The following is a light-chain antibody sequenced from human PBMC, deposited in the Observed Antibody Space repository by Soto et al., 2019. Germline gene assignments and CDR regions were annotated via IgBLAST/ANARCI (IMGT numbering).Light chain of an antibody. Sequence: EIVMTQSPATLSVSPGERATLSCRASQSVSSNLAWYQQKPGQAPRLLIYGASTRATGFPARFSGSGSGTEFTLTISSLLSEDFAVYYCQQYNNWPPAYTFGQGTKLEIK. CDR2: GAS. V-gene: IGKV3-15*01. CDR1: QSVSSN. CDR3: QQYNNWPPAYT. J-gene: IGKJ2*01.